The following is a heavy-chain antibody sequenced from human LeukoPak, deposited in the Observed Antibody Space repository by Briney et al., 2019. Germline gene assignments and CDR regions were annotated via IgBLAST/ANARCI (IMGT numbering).Heavy chain of an antibody. CDR3: ARSDTVTTQTDY. Sequence: GSPSLSCAASGFTFSSYSMNWVRQAPGKGLESVSSISSSSTYIYYADSVKGRFTISRDNAKNSLYLQMNRLRAEDTAVYYCARSDTVTTQTDYWGQGTLVTVSS. D-gene: IGHD4-17*01. J-gene: IGHJ4*02. V-gene: IGHV3-21*01. CDR1: GFTFSSYS. CDR2: ISSSSTYI.